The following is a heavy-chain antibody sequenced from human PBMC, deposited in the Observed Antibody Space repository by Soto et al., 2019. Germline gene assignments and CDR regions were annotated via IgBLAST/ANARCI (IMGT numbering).Heavy chain of an antibody. V-gene: IGHV3-30-3*01. CDR1: GFTFSSYA. CDR2: ISYDGSNK. D-gene: IGHD7-27*01. J-gene: IGHJ4*02. CDR3: ATKRGIPPRRYYCDY. Sequence: GGSLRLSCAASGFTFSSYAMHWVRQAPAKGLEWVAVISYDGSNKYYAESVKGRFTISRDNSKNTLYLQMNSMRAEDRGVYDCATKRGIPPRRYYCDYGGKGTRVTGSS.